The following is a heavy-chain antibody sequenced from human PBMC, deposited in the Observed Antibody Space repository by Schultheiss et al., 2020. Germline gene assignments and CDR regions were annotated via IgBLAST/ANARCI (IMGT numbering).Heavy chain of an antibody. CDR1: GFAFDEYA. V-gene: IGHV3-9*01. CDR2: ISWNSGST. J-gene: IGHJ6*03. Sequence: GGSLRLSCVTSGFAFDEYAMHWVRQAPGKGLEWVSGISWNSGSTGYAESVKGRFTISRDNDKNSVYLQMNSLREEDTALFFCAKDDYGDYDCHMDVWGKGTTVTVSS. CDR3: AKDDYGDYDCHMDV. D-gene: IGHD4-17*01.